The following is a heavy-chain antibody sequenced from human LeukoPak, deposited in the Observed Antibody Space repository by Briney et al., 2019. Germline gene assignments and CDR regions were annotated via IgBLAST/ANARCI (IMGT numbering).Heavy chain of an antibody. CDR2: IISKSGGGTT. J-gene: IGHJ4*02. CDR1: GFTFTDVW. CDR3: ATHSNVWLLGN. D-gene: IGHD6-19*01. V-gene: IGHV3-15*01. Sequence: KPGGSLRLSCAASGFTFTDVWMSWVRQTPGKGLEWVGRIISKSGGGTTDYAAPVKGRFTISRDDSKNTLYPQMNSLKAEDTAVYYCATHSNVWLLGNWGQGTLVTVSS.